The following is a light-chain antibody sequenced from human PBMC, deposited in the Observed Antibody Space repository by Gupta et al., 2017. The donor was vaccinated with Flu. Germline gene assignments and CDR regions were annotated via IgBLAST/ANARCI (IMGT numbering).Light chain of an antibody. V-gene: IGLV6-57*01. Sequence: TVTINSTRSMGSIGSNYVHWYQQRPGRSPILLIYDDKQRPSGVPERFSGSNYGASASVTITSFEAGAEADYYSQCMYYAPRKLVFGGGTKLTVL. J-gene: IGLJ2*01. CDR1: MGSIGSNY. CDR3: MYYAPRKLV. CDR2: DDK.